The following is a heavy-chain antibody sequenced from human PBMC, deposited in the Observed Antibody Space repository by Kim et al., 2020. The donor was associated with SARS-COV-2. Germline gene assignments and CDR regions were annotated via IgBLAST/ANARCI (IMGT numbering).Heavy chain of an antibody. V-gene: IGHV4-59*01. CDR1: GGSISSYY. CDR2: IYYSGST. CDR3: ARAYNWNLLNYFDY. Sequence: SETLSLTCTVSGGSISSYYWSWIRQPPGKGLEWIGYIYYSGSTNYNPSLKSRVTISVDTSKNQFSLKLSSVTAADTAVYYCARAYNWNLLNYFDYWGQGTLVTVSS. J-gene: IGHJ4*02. D-gene: IGHD1-7*01.